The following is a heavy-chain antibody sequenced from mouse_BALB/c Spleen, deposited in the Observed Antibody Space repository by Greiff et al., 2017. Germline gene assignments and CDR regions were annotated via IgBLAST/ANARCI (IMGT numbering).Heavy chain of an antibody. J-gene: IGHJ3*01. CDR2: ISSGGSYT. CDR1: GFTFSSYG. Sequence: EVQRVESGGDLVKPGGSLKLSCAASGFTFSSYGMSWVRQTPDKRLEWVATISSGGSYTYYPDSVKGRFTISRDNAKNTLYLQMSSLKSEDTAMYYCARQPLPAWFAYWGQGTLVTVSA. CDR3: ARQPLPAWFAY. V-gene: IGHV5-6*01.